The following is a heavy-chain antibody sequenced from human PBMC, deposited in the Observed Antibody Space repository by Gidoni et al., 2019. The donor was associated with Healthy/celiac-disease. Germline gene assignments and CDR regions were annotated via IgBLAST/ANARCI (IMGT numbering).Heavy chain of an antibody. V-gene: IGHV3-15*01. CDR2: IKSKTDGGTT. Sequence: EVQLVESGGGLVKPGGSLRLSCAASGFTFSNAWMSWVRQAPGKGLEWVGRIKSKTDGGTTDYAAPVKGRFTISRDDSKNTLYLQMNSLKTEDTAVYYCTTVAYYYGSGSYHFRDYWGQGTLVTVSS. J-gene: IGHJ4*02. CDR3: TTVAYYYGSGSYHFRDY. CDR1: GFTFSNAW. D-gene: IGHD3-10*01.